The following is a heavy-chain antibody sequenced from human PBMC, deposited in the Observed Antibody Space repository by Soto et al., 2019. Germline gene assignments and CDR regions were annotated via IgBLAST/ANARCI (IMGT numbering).Heavy chain of an antibody. CDR3: AKGMSGSYSYNWFDP. CDR2: IGGSGGST. Sequence: EVQLLESGGGLVQPGGSLRLSCAASGFTFRSYAMSWVRQAPGKGLEWVSAIGGSGGSTFYADSVKGRFTISGDNSKNTLYLQMNSLRAEDTAVYYCAKGMSGSYSYNWFDPWGQGTLVTVSS. V-gene: IGHV3-23*01. CDR1: GFTFRSYA. J-gene: IGHJ5*02. D-gene: IGHD1-26*01.